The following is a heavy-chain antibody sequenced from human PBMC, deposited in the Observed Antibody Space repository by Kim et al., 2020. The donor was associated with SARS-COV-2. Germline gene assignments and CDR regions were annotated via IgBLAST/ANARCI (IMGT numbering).Heavy chain of an antibody. D-gene: IGHD1-26*01. Sequence: SETLSLTCTVFGDSMSNNYWSWIRQPAGKGLEWIGRIYTGGTSIYNPSLKRRGTMSMDTSKKQFTLTLTSVTAADTALYYCSRGPPWEQPLDYWVQGIL. V-gene: IGHV4-4*07. CDR3: SRGPPWEQPLDY. CDR1: GDSMSNNY. J-gene: IGHJ4*02. CDR2: IYTGGTS.